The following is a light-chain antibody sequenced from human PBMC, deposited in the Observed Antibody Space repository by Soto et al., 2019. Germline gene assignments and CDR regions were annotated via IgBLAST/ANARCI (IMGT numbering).Light chain of an antibody. CDR2: DVS. Sequence: QSALSQPRSVSGSPGQSVTISCTGTSSDVGGYNYVSWYQQHPGKAPKLMIYDVSKRPSGVPDRFSGSKSGNTASLTISGLQAEDETDYYCSSCAGSYTYVFGTGTKVPVL. V-gene: IGLV2-11*01. J-gene: IGLJ1*01. CDR1: SSDVGGYNY. CDR3: SSCAGSYTYV.